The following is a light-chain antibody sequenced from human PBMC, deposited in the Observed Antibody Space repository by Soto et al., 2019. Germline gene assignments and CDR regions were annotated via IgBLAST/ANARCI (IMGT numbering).Light chain of an antibody. CDR2: AAS. CDR3: QQYNNWPPWT. CDR1: EGIGNY. J-gene: IGKJ1*01. Sequence: DIQMTQSPSSLSASVGDRVTITCRANEGIGNYLAWYQQKAGKVPEVLIYAASTLQSGVPSRFSGSGSGTHFTLTITSLQPEDVATYYCQQYNNWPPWTFGQGTKVEIK. V-gene: IGKV1-27*01.